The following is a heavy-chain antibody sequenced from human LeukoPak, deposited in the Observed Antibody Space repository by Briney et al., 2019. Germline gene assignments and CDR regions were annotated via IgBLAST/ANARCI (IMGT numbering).Heavy chain of an antibody. Sequence: GESLKISCKGSGYSFTSYWIGWVRQMPGKGLEWMGIIYPGDSDTRYSPSFQGQVTISADKSISTAYLQWSSLEASDTAMHYCARQGTYYYDSSGRFDPWGQGTLVTVSS. CDR3: ARQGTYYYDSSGRFDP. V-gene: IGHV5-51*01. J-gene: IGHJ5*02. D-gene: IGHD3-22*01. CDR1: GYSFTSYW. CDR2: IYPGDSDT.